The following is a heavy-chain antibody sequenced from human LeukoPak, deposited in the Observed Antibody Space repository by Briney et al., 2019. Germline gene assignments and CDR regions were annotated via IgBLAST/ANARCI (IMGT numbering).Heavy chain of an antibody. D-gene: IGHD6-13*01. Sequence: GESLKISCAASGFTFSSYAMSWVRQAPGKGLEWVSAISGSGGSTYYADPVKGRFTISRDNSKNTLYLQMNSLRAEDTAVYYCARALSSSYSYFDYWGQETLVTVSS. V-gene: IGHV3-23*01. CDR1: GFTFSSYA. J-gene: IGHJ4*02. CDR3: ARALSSSYSYFDY. CDR2: ISGSGGST.